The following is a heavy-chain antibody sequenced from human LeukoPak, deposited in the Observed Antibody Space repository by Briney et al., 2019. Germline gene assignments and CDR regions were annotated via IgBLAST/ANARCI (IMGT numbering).Heavy chain of an antibody. J-gene: IGHJ6*02. CDR1: GFTFSSYS. CDR2: ISSSSSYI. V-gene: IGHV3-21*01. D-gene: IGHD3-10*01. CDR3: ARVAGSGSRKYYYGMDV. Sequence: GGSLRLSCAASGFTFSSYSMNWVRQAPGKGLEWVSSISSSSSYIYYADSVKGRFTISRDNAKNSLYLQMNSLRAEDTAVYYCARVAGSGSRKYYYGMDVWGLGTTVTVSS.